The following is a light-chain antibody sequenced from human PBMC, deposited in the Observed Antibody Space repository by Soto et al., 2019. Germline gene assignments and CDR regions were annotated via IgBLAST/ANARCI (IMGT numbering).Light chain of an antibody. Sequence: SYELTQPPSVSVAPGQTARITCGGTNIGSKSVHWYQQKAGQAPVLVVYDDSDRPSGIPERFSGSNSGNTATLTISRVEAGDEADYYCQVWDSSSDHHVVFGGGTKLTVL. V-gene: IGLV3-21*02. CDR2: DDS. CDR3: QVWDSSSDHHVV. CDR1: NIGSKS. J-gene: IGLJ2*01.